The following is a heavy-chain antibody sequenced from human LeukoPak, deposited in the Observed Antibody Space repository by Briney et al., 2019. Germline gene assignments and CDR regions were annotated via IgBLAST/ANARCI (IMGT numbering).Heavy chain of an antibody. J-gene: IGHJ4*02. D-gene: IGHD3-10*01. CDR2: ISGSGGST. V-gene: IGHV3-23*01. Sequence: GGSLRLSCAASGFTFSNYAMSWVRQAPGKGLEWVSRISGSGGSTYYADSVRGRFTISRDNSKNTLYLQMNSLRAEDTAVYYCAKAYNYGSGSYYSFFDNWGQGTLVTVSS. CDR1: GFTFSNYA. CDR3: AKAYNYGSGSYYSFFDN.